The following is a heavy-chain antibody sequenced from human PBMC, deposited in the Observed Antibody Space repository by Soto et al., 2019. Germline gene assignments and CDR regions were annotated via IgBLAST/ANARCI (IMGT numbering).Heavy chain of an antibody. CDR2: ISGSGST. CDR3: AKAIRFTFTTGYYMDV. CDR1: GFTVSSYA. D-gene: IGHD3-16*01. J-gene: IGHJ6*03. Sequence: EVQLLESGGGLVQPGGSLRLSCAASGFTVSSYAMSWVLQAPGKGLEWVSVISGSGSTYSADSVKGRFTISRDISKNTVYLQMNSLRAENTAVYYCAKAIRFTFTTGYYMDVWGRVTTVTVAS. V-gene: IGHV3-23*01.